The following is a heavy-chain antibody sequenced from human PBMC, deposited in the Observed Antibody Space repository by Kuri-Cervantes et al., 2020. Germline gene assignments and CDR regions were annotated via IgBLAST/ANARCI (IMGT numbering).Heavy chain of an antibody. CDR1: GYTFTGYD. CDR2: MNPNSGNT. Sequence: ASVKVSCKASGYTFTGYDINWVRQATGQGLEWMGWMNPNSGNTGYAQKFQGRVTMTRNTSIGTAYMELSSLRSEDTAVYYCARSQSPHWYYYDSSGYFVFDYWGQGTLVTVSS. V-gene: IGHV1-8*01. D-gene: IGHD3-22*01. CDR3: ARSQSPHWYYYDSSGYFVFDY. J-gene: IGHJ4*02.